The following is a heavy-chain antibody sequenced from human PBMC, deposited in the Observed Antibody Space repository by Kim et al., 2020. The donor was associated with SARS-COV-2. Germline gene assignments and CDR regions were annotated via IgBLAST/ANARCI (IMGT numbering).Heavy chain of an antibody. Sequence: GGSLRLSCAASGFSFSTFQMNWVRQAPGQGLEWVATIKEDGSVKDYVDSVKGRFTISRDNAENSVYLQMNSLRGEDTALYYCARDWGGAASLAAGDYWGQGTLVTVSS. CDR2: IKEDGSVK. CDR1: GFSFSTFQ. CDR3: ARDWGGAASLAAGDY. J-gene: IGHJ4*02. D-gene: IGHD6-25*01. V-gene: IGHV3-7*01.